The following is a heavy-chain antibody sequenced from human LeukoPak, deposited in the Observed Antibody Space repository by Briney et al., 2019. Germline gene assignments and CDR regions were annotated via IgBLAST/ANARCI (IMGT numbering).Heavy chain of an antibody. CDR3: ARDSTTGTTEGWFDP. V-gene: IGHV3-7*01. CDR1: QFTFGDHW. Sequence: GGSLRLSCAASQFTFGDHWMSWVRQAPGKGLEWVANIKKDGSEKNYVDSVKGRFTISRDNAKNTLYLQMNSLRAEDTAVYYCARDSTTGTTEGWFDPWGQGTLVTVSS. J-gene: IGHJ5*02. D-gene: IGHD1-1*01. CDR2: IKKDGSEK.